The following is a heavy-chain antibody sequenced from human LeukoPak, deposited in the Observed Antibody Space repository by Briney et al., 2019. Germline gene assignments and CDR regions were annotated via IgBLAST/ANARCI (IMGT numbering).Heavy chain of an antibody. V-gene: IGHV3-11*01. CDR1: GFTFSDYY. Sequence: PGGSLRLSCAASGFTFSDYYMNWIRQAPGKGLEWVSYISSSGSTIYYADSVKGRFTISRDNAKNSLYLQMNSLRAEDTAVYYCAREATVTPWYFDLWGRGTLVTVSS. CDR3: AREATVTPWYFDL. CDR2: ISSSGSTI. D-gene: IGHD4-17*01. J-gene: IGHJ2*01.